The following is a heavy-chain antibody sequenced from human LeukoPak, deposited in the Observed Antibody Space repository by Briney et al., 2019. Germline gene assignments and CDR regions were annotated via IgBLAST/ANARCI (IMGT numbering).Heavy chain of an antibody. CDR2: ISNDGRNK. CDR3: ARDVLERFFTFDC. J-gene: IGHJ4*02. V-gene: IGHV3-30*04. CDR1: GFTFSTYA. Sequence: GVSLRLSCAASGFTFSTYAMHRVRQAPGKGLEWVAVISNDGRNKYYADSVKGRFTISRDNSKNTLYLQANSLRGEDTAVYYCARDVLERFFTFDCWGQGTLVTVFS. D-gene: IGHD3-3*01.